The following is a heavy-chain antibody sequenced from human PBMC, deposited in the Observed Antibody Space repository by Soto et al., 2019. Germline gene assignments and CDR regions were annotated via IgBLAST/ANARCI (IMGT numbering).Heavy chain of an antibody. V-gene: IGHV3-23*01. Sequence: EVQLLESGGGLVQPGGSLRLSCAASGFTFNNYAMSWVRQAPGKGPEWVSVISGSGGSTYYADSVKGRFTISRDNSKNTLYLQMHSLRGEDTAVYYCAKRATGTEFDYWGQGTRVTVSS. CDR3: AKRATGTEFDY. D-gene: IGHD1-1*01. J-gene: IGHJ4*02. CDR1: GFTFNNYA. CDR2: ISGSGGST.